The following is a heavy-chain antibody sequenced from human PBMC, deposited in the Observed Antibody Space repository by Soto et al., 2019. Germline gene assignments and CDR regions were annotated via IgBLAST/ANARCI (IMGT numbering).Heavy chain of an antibody. CDR3: ARGPGLAARQPVYYYGMDV. CDR2: IGTAGDT. J-gene: IGHJ6*02. V-gene: IGHV3-13*01. Sequence: PGGSLRLSCAASGFTFSSYDMHWVRQATGKGLEWVSAIGTAGDTYYPGSVKGRFTISRENAKNSLYLQMNSLRAEDTAVYYCARGPGLAARQPVYYYGMDVWGQGTTVTVSS. D-gene: IGHD6-6*01. CDR1: GFTFSSYD.